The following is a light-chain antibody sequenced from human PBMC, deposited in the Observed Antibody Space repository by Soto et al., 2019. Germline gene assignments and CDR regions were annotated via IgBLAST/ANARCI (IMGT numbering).Light chain of an antibody. CDR2: AAS. Sequence: IQMTQSPSSLSASVGDRVTITCRASQRIDTYLNWYQQKPGTAPKLLIYAASSLQSGVPSRFSGRGSGTDLTLTISSLQPDDFATYYCQQSFYVPYTFGPGTKVDIK. V-gene: IGKV1-39*01. CDR1: QRIDTY. CDR3: QQSFYVPYT. J-gene: IGKJ3*01.